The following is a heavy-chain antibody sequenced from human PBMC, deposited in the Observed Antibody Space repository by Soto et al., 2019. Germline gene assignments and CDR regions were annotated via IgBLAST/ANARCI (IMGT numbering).Heavy chain of an antibody. CDR3: AKASPYTYIDY. V-gene: IGHV3-30*18. CDR2: ISYDGSNK. D-gene: IGHD1-20*01. CDR1: GFTFSSYG. J-gene: IGHJ4*02. Sequence: GGSLRLSCAASGFTFSSYGMHWVRQAPGKGLEWVAVISYDGSNKYYADSVKGRFTISRDNSKNTLYLQMNSLRAEDTAVYYCAKASPYTYIDYWGQGTLVTVSS.